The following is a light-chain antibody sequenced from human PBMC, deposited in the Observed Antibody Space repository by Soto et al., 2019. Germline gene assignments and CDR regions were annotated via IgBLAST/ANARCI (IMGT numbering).Light chain of an antibody. J-gene: IGKJ1*01. Sequence: EIVLTQSPGTLSLSPGARGTLSCRASQRVSSSYLAWYQQKPGQAPRLLIYGVSTRAPGIPDRFRGSGSGTDFTITITRLEPEDFAVYYCHQYGSSPRTFGQGTKVEIK. V-gene: IGKV3-20*01. CDR1: QRVSSSY. CDR3: HQYGSSPRT. CDR2: GVS.